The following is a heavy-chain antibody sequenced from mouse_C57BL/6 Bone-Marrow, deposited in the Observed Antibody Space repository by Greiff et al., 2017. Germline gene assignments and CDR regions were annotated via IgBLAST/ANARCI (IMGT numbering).Heavy chain of an antibody. V-gene: IGHV1-54*01. Sequence: QVQLQQSGAELVRPGTSVKVSCKASGYAFTNYLIEWVKQRPGQGLEWIGVINPGSGGTNYNEKFKGKATLTADKSSSTAYMQLSSLTSEDSAVYFCARSYLLWLRRYFDYWGQGTTLTVSS. CDR2: INPGSGGT. CDR1: GYAFTNYL. J-gene: IGHJ2*01. CDR3: ARSYLLWLRRYFDY. D-gene: IGHD2-2*01.